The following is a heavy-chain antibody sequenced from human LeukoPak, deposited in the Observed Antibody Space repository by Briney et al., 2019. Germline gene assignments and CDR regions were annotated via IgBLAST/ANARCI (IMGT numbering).Heavy chain of an antibody. D-gene: IGHD5-12*01. CDR3: ARDQVAFGY. J-gene: IGHJ4*02. V-gene: IGHV1-46*01. CDR2: INPSGGST. Sequence: GASVKVSCKASGGSFSSYGISWVRQAPGQGLEWMGIINPSGGSTSYAQKFQGRVTMTRDTSTSTVYMELSSLRSEDTAVYYCARDQVAFGYWGQGTLVTVSS. CDR1: GGSFSSYG.